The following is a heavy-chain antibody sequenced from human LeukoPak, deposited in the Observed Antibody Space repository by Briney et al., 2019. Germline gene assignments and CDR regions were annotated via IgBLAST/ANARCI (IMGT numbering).Heavy chain of an antibody. CDR1: GFTFSSYW. J-gene: IGHJ4*02. D-gene: IGHD1-14*01. CDR2: IKYDGREK. CDR3: ARDHSEPGVFFDL. Sequence: GGSLRLSCAASGFTFSSYWMNWVRQAPGRGLEWVANIKYDGREKYYVDSVKGRFTISRDNAKNSLYLQMNNLRVEDTAVYYCARDHSEPGVFFDLWGRGSLVTVSS. V-gene: IGHV3-7*05.